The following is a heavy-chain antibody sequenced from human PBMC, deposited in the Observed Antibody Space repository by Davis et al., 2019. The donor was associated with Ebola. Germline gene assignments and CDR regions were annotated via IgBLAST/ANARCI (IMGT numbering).Heavy chain of an antibody. J-gene: IGHJ4*02. V-gene: IGHV3-30*02. Sequence: GESLKISCTGSGFTFSDYGMSWVRQAPGKGLEWVAFIRSEATSQDYGKSVQGRFFISRDDSKNTLYLQMNSLRVDDTAVYFCARDGPNYDVDYWGQGTLVTVSA. CDR3: ARDGPNYDVDY. CDR1: GFTFSDYG. CDR2: IRSEATSQ. D-gene: IGHD3-22*01.